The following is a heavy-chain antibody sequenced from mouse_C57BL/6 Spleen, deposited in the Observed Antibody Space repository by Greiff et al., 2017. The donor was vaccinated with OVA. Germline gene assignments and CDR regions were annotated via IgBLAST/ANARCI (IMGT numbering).Heavy chain of an antibody. J-gene: IGHJ1*03. CDR1: GFTFSSYA. CDR3: TRENYGSSSFDV. V-gene: IGHV5-9-1*02. D-gene: IGHD1-1*01. CDR2: ISSGGDYI. Sequence: EVKLEESGEGVVKPGGSLKLSCAASGFTFSSYAMSWVRQTPEKRLEWVAYISSGGDYIYYADTVKGRFTISRDNARNTLYLQMSSLKSEDTAMYYCTRENYGSSSFDVWGTGTTVTVSS.